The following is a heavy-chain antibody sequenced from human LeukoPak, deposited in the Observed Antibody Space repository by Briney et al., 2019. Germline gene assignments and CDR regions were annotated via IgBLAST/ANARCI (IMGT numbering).Heavy chain of an antibody. Sequence: PGGSLRLSCAASGFTFSSYAMNWVRQAPGKGLEWVSVISGGGTSTYYADSVKGRFTISRDNSKNTLYLQMNSLRAEDTAVYYCAKAGFDRPDAFDIWGQGTMVTVSS. CDR3: AKAGFDRPDAFDI. D-gene: IGHD3-22*01. V-gene: IGHV3-23*01. CDR1: GFTFSSYA. J-gene: IGHJ3*02. CDR2: ISGGGTST.